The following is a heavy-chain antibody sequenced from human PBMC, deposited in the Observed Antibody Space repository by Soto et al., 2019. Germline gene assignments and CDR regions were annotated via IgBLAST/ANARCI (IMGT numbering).Heavy chain of an antibody. D-gene: IGHD6-6*01. V-gene: IGHV4-34*01. CDR3: ARGWSSSPRYYYYYGIDV. CDR2: INHSGST. CDR1: GGSFRGYY. Sequence: SETLSLTCAVYGGSFRGYYWCWILQPPGKGLECIGEINHSGSTNYNPSLKSRVTISVDTSKNQLSLKLSSVTAADTAVYYCARGWSSSPRYYYYYGIDVWGKGTRVTASS. J-gene: IGHJ6*04.